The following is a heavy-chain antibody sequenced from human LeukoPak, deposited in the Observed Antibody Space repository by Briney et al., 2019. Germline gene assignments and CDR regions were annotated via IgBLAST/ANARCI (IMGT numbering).Heavy chain of an antibody. V-gene: IGHV3-23*01. CDR2: ISDSGANT. CDR1: GFTFSTYA. D-gene: IGHD6-19*01. CDR3: AKSMTLQWRGFFDL. J-gene: IGHJ2*01. Sequence: PGGSLRLSCAASGFTFSTYAMSWVRQAPGKGLEWVSTISDSGANTYYADSVRGRFTISRDNSKNTLYLQKNSLSADDTAIYYCAKSMTLQWRGFFDLWGRGTHVTVSS.